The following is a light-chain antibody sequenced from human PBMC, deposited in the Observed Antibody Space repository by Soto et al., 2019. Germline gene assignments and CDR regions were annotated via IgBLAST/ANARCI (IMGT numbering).Light chain of an antibody. CDR2: DAS. J-gene: IGKJ1*01. CDR3: QCGT. V-gene: IGKV1-5*01. CDR1: QSISSW. Sequence: DIQMTQSPSTLSASVVDRFTITCRASQSISSWLAWYQQKPGKAPKLLIYDASSLESGVPSRFSGSGSGTEFTLTISSLQPDDFATYYCQCGTFGQGTKVDIK.